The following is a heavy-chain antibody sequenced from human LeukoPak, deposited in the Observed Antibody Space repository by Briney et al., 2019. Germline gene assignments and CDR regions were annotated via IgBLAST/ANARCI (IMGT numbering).Heavy chain of an antibody. CDR1: GFTFSSYA. J-gene: IGHJ5*02. CDR2: ISYDGGNK. V-gene: IGHV3-30*04. D-gene: IGHD3-10*01. Sequence: GRSLRLSCAASGFTFSSYAIHWVRQAPGKGLEWVAAISYDGGNKYYADSVKGRFTISRDNSKNTLYPQVNSLRAEDTAVYYCARDSFDPTGFDPWGQGTLVTVSS. CDR3: ARDSFDPTGFDP.